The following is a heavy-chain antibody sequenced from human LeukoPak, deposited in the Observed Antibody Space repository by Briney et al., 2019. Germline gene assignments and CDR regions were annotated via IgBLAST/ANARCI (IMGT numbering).Heavy chain of an antibody. CDR1: GYTFTSYG. CDR2: ISAYNGNT. CDR3: ATIVVVPAAISSDAFDI. J-gene: IGHJ3*02. Sequence: ASVKVSCKASGYTFTSYGISWVRQAPGQGLEWMGWISAYNGNTNYAQKFQGRVTMTEDTSTDTAYMELSSLRSEDTAVYYCATIVVVPAAISSDAFDIWGQGTMVTVSS. V-gene: IGHV1-18*01. D-gene: IGHD2-2*01.